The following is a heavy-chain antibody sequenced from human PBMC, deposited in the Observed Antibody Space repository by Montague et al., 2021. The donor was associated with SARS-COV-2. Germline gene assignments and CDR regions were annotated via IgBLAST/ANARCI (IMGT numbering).Heavy chain of an antibody. CDR2: INHSGTT. V-gene: IGHV4-34*01. CDR1: GGSFSGYY. CDR3: ARWDPQTLTLIGLRGKSASDY. Sequence: SETLSLTCAVYGGSFSGYYWTWIRQSPGKGLEWVAEINHSGTTNYNFNPSLRSRVTISVDTSKSQFLKLSSVTAADTGVYYCARWDPQTLTLIGLRGKSASDYWGQGTLVTVSS. D-gene: IGHD4-23*01. J-gene: IGHJ4*02.